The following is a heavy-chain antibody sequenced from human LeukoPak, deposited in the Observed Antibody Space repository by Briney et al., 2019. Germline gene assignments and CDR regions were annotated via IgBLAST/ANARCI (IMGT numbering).Heavy chain of an antibody. D-gene: IGHD6-6*01. J-gene: IGHJ4*02. CDR3: ARTHEHSSSSDY. CDR1: GYPFTAYY. Sequence: ASVKVSCKASGYPFTAYYMHWVRRALGQGLEWMGWINPNSGGTKYAQKFQGRVTMTRDTSISTAYMELSRLTSDDTAVYYCARTHEHSSSSDYWGQGTLVTVSS. CDR2: INPNSGGT. V-gene: IGHV1-2*02.